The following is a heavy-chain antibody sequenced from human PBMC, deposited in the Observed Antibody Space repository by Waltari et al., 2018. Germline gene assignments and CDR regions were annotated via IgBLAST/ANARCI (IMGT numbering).Heavy chain of an antibody. CDR1: GYTFTNYA. V-gene: IGHV1-8*01. CDR3: ARGLRRAQGILGY. J-gene: IGHJ4*02. CDR2: MNPNSGNT. Sequence: QVQLVQSGAEVKKPAASVKVSCKASGYTFTNYAINWVRPATGQGLEWMGWMNPNSGNTGYAQKFQGRVTMTRNTSISTAYMELSSLRSEDTAVYYCARGLRRAQGILGYWGQGTLVTVSS. D-gene: IGHD3-10*01.